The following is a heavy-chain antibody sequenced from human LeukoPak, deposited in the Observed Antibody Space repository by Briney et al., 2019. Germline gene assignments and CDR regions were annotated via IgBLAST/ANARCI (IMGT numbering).Heavy chain of an antibody. CDR2: ISYDGSNK. CDR1: GFTFSSYA. V-gene: IGHV3-30*04. CDR3: ARDLVGYCSGGSCYGGFDY. Sequence: PGRSLRLSCAASGFTFSSYAMHWVRQAPGKGLEWVAVISYDGSNKYYADSVKGRFTISRDNSKNTLYLQMNSLRAEDTAVYYCARDLVGYCSGGSCYGGFDYWGQGTLVTVSS. D-gene: IGHD2-15*01. J-gene: IGHJ4*02.